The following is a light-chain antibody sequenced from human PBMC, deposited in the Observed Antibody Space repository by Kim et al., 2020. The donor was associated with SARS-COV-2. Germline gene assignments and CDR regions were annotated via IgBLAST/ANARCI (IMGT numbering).Light chain of an antibody. CDR2: TAS. Sequence: QAVVTQEPSLTVSPGGTVTLTCASNTGAVTSGYYPNWFQLKPGQAPRSMIHTASGRHSWPPARFSGSLLGGKAALTLSGVQPEDEAEYYCLLYYGGVWVFGGGTQLTV. CDR3: LLYYGGVWV. CDR1: TGAVTSGYY. V-gene: IGLV7-43*01. J-gene: IGLJ3*02.